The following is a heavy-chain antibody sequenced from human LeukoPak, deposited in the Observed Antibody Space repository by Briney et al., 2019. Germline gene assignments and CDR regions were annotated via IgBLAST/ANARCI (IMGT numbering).Heavy chain of an antibody. D-gene: IGHD3-10*01. CDR3: ARGGHGSGSYGPRPSIANWFDP. CDR2: IYTSGST. Sequence: SETLSLTCTVSGGSISSYYWSWIRQPAGKGLEWIGRIYTSGSTNYNPSLKSRVTMSVDTSKNQFSLKLSSVTAADTAVYYCARGGHGSGSYGPRPSIANWFDPWGQGTLVTVSS. J-gene: IGHJ5*02. V-gene: IGHV4-4*07. CDR1: GGSISSYY.